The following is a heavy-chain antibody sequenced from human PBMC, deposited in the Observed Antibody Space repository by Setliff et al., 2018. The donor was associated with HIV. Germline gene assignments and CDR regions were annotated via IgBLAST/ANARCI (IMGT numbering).Heavy chain of an antibody. CDR3: HSGYDSEEQSYFDY. CDR1: GFTFDRFW. Sequence: GESLKISCAASGFTFDRFWMHWVRQAPGKGLEWVSRVNTDGNSKTYADSVKDRFTISRDNGKNTLFLQMNSLEVEDTGVYYCHSGYDSEEQSYFDYWGQGTLATVSS. V-gene: IGHV3-74*01. D-gene: IGHD5-12*01. CDR2: VNTDGNSK. J-gene: IGHJ4*02.